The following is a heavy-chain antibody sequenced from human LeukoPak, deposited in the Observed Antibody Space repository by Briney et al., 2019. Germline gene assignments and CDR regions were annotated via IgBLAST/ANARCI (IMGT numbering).Heavy chain of an antibody. CDR1: GFTFSSYW. Sequence: GGSLRLSCAASGFTFSSYWMSWVRQAPGKGLEWVANIKQDGSEKYYVDSVKGRFTISRDNAKNSLYLQMNSLRAEDTAVYYCTRGSHSGSWLVDYWGQGTLVTVSS. CDR3: TRGSHSGSWLVDY. D-gene: IGHD6-13*01. V-gene: IGHV3-7*01. J-gene: IGHJ4*02. CDR2: IKQDGSEK.